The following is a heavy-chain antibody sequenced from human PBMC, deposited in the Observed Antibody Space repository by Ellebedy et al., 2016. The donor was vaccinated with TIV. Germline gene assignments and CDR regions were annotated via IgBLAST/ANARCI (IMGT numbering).Heavy chain of an antibody. D-gene: IGHD2-2*02. CDR2: ITGNGGTT. CDR1: GFTFDDYA. V-gene: IGHV3-43*02. J-gene: IGHJ5*02. CDR3: ARVHYIDGWLDT. Sequence: GESLKISCAASGFTFDDYAMHWVRQAPGKGLEWVSLITGNGGTTYYADSVKGRFTISRDNDKNTLYLQMNSLRVDDTAVYYCARVHYIDGWLDTWGQGTLVTVSS.